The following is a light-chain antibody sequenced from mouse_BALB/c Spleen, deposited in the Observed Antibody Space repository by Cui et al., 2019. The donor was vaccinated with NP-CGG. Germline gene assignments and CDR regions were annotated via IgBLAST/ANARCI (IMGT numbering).Light chain of an antibody. CDR3: ALWYSNHWV. CDR1: TGAVTTSNY. V-gene: IGLV1*01. J-gene: IGLJ1*01. Sequence: ALLTQDSALTTPPGETVTLTGRSSTGAVTTSNYANWVQEKPDHLFTGLIGGTNNRVPGVPARFSGSLIGDKAALTITGAQTEDEAIYFCALWYSNHWVFGGGTKLTVL. CDR2: GTN.